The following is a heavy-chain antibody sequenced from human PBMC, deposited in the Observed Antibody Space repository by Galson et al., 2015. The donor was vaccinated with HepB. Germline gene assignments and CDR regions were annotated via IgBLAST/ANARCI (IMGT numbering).Heavy chain of an antibody. CDR1: RFTFSNYV. J-gene: IGHJ4*02. Sequence: SLRLSCAASRFTFSNYVMNWVRQAPGQGLEWVSSISGSGGSTYYAGSVKGRFTISRDNSKNTLYLQMNSLRAEDTAVYYCAKNSGSSWFVPYHFDSWGQGTLVTVSS. CDR3: AKNSGSSWFVPYHFDS. D-gene: IGHD6-13*01. V-gene: IGHV3-23*01. CDR2: ISGSGGST.